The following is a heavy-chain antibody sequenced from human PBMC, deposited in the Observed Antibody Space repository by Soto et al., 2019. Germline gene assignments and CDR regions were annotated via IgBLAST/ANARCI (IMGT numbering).Heavy chain of an antibody. V-gene: IGHV1-69*01. D-gene: IGHD4-17*01. CDR2: IIPIFGTA. CDR3: AGLTIGDYSYFDY. Sequence: QVQLVQSGAEVKMPVSSVKVSCKASGGTFSSYAISWVRQAPGQGLEWMGGIIPIFGTANYAQKFQGKVTIPADESTSTAYIELSSLRTENTAVYYCAGLTIGDYSYFDYWGQGTLVTVSS. J-gene: IGHJ4*02. CDR1: GGTFSSYA.